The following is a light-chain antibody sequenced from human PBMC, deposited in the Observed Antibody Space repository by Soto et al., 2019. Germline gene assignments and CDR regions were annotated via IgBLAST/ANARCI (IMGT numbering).Light chain of an antibody. CDR3: QTWGTGIKV. J-gene: IGLJ3*02. V-gene: IGLV4-69*01. CDR1: SGHSNYA. Sequence: QAVLTQSPSASASLGASVKLTCTLSSGHSNYAIAWHQQQPEKGPRYLMKVNSDGSHTKGDGIPDRFSGSSSGAERYLTISSLRSEDEADYYCQTWGTGIKVFGGGTKLTVL. CDR2: VNSDGSH.